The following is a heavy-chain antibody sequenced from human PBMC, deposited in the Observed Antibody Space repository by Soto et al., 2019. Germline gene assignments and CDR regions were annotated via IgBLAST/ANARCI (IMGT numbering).Heavy chain of an antibody. Sequence: GGSLRLSCAASGFTFSSYSMNWVRQAPGKGLEWVSSISSSSSYIYYADSVKGRFTISRDNAKNSLYLQMNSLRAEDTAVYYCARDGISSGWLPSLDYWGQGTLVTVSS. D-gene: IGHD6-19*01. J-gene: IGHJ4*02. CDR1: GFTFSSYS. V-gene: IGHV3-21*01. CDR2: ISSSSSYI. CDR3: ARDGISSGWLPSLDY.